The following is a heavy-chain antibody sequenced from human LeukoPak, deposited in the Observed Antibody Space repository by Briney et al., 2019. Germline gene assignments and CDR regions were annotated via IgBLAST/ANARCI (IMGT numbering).Heavy chain of an antibody. Sequence: ASVQVSCKASGYTFTGYYMHWVRQAPGQGLEWMGWINPNSGGTNYAQKFQGRVTMTRDTSISTAYMELSRLRSDDTAVYYCARDNDDSSGYYSPLFDYWGQGTLVTVSS. CDR2: INPNSGGT. V-gene: IGHV1-2*02. CDR1: GYTFTGYY. D-gene: IGHD3-22*01. CDR3: ARDNDDSSGYYSPLFDY. J-gene: IGHJ4*02.